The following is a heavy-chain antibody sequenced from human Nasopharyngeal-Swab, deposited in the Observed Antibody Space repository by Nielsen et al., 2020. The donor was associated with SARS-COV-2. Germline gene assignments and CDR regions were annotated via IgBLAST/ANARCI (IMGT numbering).Heavy chain of an antibody. CDR1: GFPFTNAW. CDR3: TTDRGITERPLFDF. D-gene: IGHD1-14*01. CDR2: IKSKSDGGTT. V-gene: IGHV3-15*01. Sequence: LSLTCAASGFPFTNAWMGWVRQAPGKGLEWVGRIKSKSDGGTTDYAAPVKGRFSISRDDSRNTIYVQMNTLQTEDTAVYYCTTDRGITERPLFDFWGQGTLVTVSS. J-gene: IGHJ4*02.